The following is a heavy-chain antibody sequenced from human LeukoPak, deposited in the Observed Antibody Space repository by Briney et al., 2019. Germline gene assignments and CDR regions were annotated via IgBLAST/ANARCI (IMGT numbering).Heavy chain of an antibody. CDR1: GGSISSSSYY. CDR2: IYYSGST. V-gene: IGHV4-39*01. Sequence: SEALSPTCTVSGGSISSSSYYWGWIRQPPGKGLEWIGSIYYSGSTYYNPSLKSRVTISVDTSKNQFSLKLSSVTAADTAVYYCARQVTVGSFFDYWGQGTLVTVSS. D-gene: IGHD2-21*02. CDR3: ARQVTVGSFFDY. J-gene: IGHJ4*02.